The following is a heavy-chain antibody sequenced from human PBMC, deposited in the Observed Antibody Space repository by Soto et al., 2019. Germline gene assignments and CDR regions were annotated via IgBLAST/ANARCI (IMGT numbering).Heavy chain of an antibody. CDR3: AKDNGDYGDYNYFDC. Sequence: PGGSLRLSCAASGFTFTSYAMSWVRQAPGKGLEWISTVSGSGGNTYYAKSVEGRFTISRDNSKNTLYLQMNSLRAEDTAVYYCAKDNGDYGDYNYFDCWGQGTLVTVSS. D-gene: IGHD4-17*01. CDR2: VSGSGGNT. CDR1: GFTFTSYA. V-gene: IGHV3-23*01. J-gene: IGHJ4*02.